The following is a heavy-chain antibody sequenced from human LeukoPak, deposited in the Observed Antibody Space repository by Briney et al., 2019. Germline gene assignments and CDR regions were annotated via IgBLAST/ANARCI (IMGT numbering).Heavy chain of an antibody. CDR2: IYYTGST. CDR1: GDSLSRLY. CDR3: AIHRAYSSSPPFIN. J-gene: IGHJ4*03. V-gene: IGHV4-59*08. Sequence: NPSETLPLPCSGSGDSLSRLYWSCIRQPPGKGLEWIGYIYYTGSTNYNPSLKSRVTMFVDMSKNQFSLRLISVTAADTAVYYSAIHRAYSSSPPFINCGHGTLWTVSS. D-gene: IGHD6-6*01.